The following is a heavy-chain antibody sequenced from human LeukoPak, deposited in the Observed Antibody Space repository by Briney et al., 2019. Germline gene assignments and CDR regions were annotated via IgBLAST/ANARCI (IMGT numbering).Heavy chain of an antibody. CDR1: GFTFDDYA. Sequence: GGSLRLSCAASGFTFDDYAMHWVRQAPGKGLEWVSGISWNSGSIGYADSVKGRFTISRDNAKNSLYLQMDSLRAEDTALYYCAKVGCSSTSCYDFDYWGRGTLVTVSS. J-gene: IGHJ4*02. CDR3: AKVGCSSTSCYDFDY. CDR2: ISWNSGSI. V-gene: IGHV3-9*01. D-gene: IGHD2-2*01.